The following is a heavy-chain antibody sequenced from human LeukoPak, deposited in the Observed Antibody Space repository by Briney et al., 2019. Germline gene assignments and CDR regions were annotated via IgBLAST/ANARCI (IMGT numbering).Heavy chain of an antibody. CDR2: IYTSGST. CDR3: ARDYYGSGGHPNWFDP. Sequence: SETLSLTCTVSGGSISSYYWSWIRQPAGKGLEWIGRIYTSGSTNYNPSLKSRVTMSLDTSKNQFSLKLSSVTAADTAVYYCARDYYGSGGHPNWFDPWGQGTLVTVSS. CDR1: GGSISSYY. D-gene: IGHD3-10*01. V-gene: IGHV4-4*07. J-gene: IGHJ5*02.